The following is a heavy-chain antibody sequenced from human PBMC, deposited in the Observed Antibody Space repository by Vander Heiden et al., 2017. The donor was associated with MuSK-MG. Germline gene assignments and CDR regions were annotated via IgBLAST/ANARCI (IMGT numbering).Heavy chain of an antibody. V-gene: IGHV3-43*01. Sequence: EIQLVESGGVVVQPGGSLRLSCAASGFFFDDYGIRWVRQAPGKGLEWVSLITRDGSSTYYADSVKGRFTISRDNRKNSLYLQMNSLRTEDTAFYYCAKDKAGYSYGSAGADYWGQGTLVTVSS. CDR3: AKDKAGYSYGSAGADY. CDR2: ITRDGSST. J-gene: IGHJ4*02. CDR1: GFFFDDYG. D-gene: IGHD5-18*01.